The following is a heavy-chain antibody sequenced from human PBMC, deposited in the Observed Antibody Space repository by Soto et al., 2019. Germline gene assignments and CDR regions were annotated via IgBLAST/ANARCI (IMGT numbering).Heavy chain of an antibody. CDR2: TYWDDEK. V-gene: IGHV2-5*02. J-gene: IGHJ6*03. D-gene: IGHD3-16*01. CDR1: GFSLSASGVS. Sequence: QITLKESGPTLVNPTQSLMLTCSFSGFSLSASGVSVGWIRQPPGKALEWLGMTYWDDEKPYCPSLKDRLIITKDTARNQVVLGWSNMDPVDTATYFCAHGGGVPGGISWYSHYYVDVWGKGTAVTVSS. CDR3: AHGGGVPGGISWYSHYYVDV.